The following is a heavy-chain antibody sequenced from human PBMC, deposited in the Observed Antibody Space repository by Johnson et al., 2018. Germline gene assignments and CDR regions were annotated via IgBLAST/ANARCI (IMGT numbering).Heavy chain of an antibody. J-gene: IGHJ4*02. D-gene: IGHD5-24*01. CDR3: TKRGYNDGQCDY. V-gene: IGHV3-23*04. CDR1: GLIFSNYA. CDR2: ITASGGHT. Sequence: VQLVESGGGLVQPGGSLRLSCTASGLIFSNYAMTWVRQAPGKGLEWVSSITASGGHTFYAESLKGRFTISRDNSKNTLYLHMYSLRADDSAVYYCTKRGYNDGQCDYWGQGALVTVSS.